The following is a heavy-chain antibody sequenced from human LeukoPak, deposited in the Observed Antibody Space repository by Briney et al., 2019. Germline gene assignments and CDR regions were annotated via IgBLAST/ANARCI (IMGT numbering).Heavy chain of an antibody. Sequence: GGSLRLSCVVSGFTFSGYNMNWVRQARGKEVEWIAYISSTSVIYYADSVKGRFTISRDNAKNPLFLQMNSLRVDDTAVYYCAREGDGSNSGFAYWGQGTLVTVSS. V-gene: IGHV3-48*01. CDR3: AREGDGSNSGFAY. J-gene: IGHJ4*02. CDR1: GFTFSGYN. D-gene: IGHD4-23*01. CDR2: ISSTSVI.